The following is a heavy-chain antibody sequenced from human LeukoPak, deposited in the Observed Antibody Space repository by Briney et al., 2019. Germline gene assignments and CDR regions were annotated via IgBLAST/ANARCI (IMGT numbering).Heavy chain of an antibody. V-gene: IGHV1-2*06. CDR3: ARVRGNSGSYLVDY. J-gene: IGHJ4*02. D-gene: IGHD1-26*01. CDR2: INPNSGGT. Sequence: ASVKVSCKASGYTFTGYYMHWVRQAPGQGLEWMGRINPNSGGTNYAQKFQGRVTMTRDTSISTAYMELSGLRSDDTAVYYCARVRGNSGSYLVDYWGQGTLVTVSS. CDR1: GYTFTGYY.